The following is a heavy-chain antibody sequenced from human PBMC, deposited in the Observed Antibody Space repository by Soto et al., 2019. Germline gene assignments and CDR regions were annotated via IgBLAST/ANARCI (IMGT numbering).Heavy chain of an antibody. V-gene: IGHV1-2*02. Sequence: ASVKVSCKASGYTFTGYYMHWVRQAPGQGLEWMGWINPNSGGTNYAQKFQGRVTMTRDTSISTAYMELSRLRSDDTAVYYCARTEYDSGWSEDYWGQGTLVTVSS. CDR1: GYTFTGYY. J-gene: IGHJ4*02. CDR2: INPNSGGT. CDR3: ARTEYDSGWSEDY. D-gene: IGHD6-19*01.